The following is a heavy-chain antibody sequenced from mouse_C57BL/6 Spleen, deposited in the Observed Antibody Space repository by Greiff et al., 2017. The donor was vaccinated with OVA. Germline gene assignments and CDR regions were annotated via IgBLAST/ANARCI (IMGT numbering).Heavy chain of an antibody. J-gene: IGHJ2*01. Sequence: EVKLMESGGGLVKPGGSLKLSCAASGFTFSSYAMSWVRQTPEKRLEWVATISDGGSYTYYPDNVKGRFTISRDNAKNNLYLQMSHLKSEDTAMYYCARGDYGSSYGRGFDYWGQGTTLTVSS. CDR1: GFTFSSYA. CDR2: ISDGGSYT. CDR3: ARGDYGSSYGRGFDY. V-gene: IGHV5-4*03. D-gene: IGHD1-1*01.